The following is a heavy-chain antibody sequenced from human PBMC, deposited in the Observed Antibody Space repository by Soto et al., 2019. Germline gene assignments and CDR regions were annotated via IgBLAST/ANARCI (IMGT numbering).Heavy chain of an antibody. CDR3: ASLYSSSSPQNY. CDR2: INHSGST. J-gene: IGHJ4*02. CDR1: GGSFSGYY. D-gene: IGHD6-6*01. V-gene: IGHV4-34*01. Sequence: PSETLSLTCAVYGGSFSGYYWSWIRQPPGKGLEWIGEINHSGSTNYNPSLKSRVTISVDTSKNQFSLKLSSVTAADTAVYYCASLYSSSSPQNYWGQGTLVTVSS.